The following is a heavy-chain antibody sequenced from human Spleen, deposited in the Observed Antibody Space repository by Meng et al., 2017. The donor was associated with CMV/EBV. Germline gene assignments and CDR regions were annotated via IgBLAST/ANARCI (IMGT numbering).Heavy chain of an antibody. V-gene: IGHV3-48*04. CDR1: GFTFSSYG. CDR2: ISSGGSNK. D-gene: IGHD2-8*01. J-gene: IGHJ6*02. Sequence: GGSLRLSCAASGFTFSSYGMHWVRQAPGKGLEWVSYISSGGSNKYYADSVKGRFTISRDNAKNSLYLQMNSLRAEDTAVYYCARDLMVTLPPSYYYYYGMDVWGQGTTVTVSS. CDR3: ARDLMVTLPPSYYYYYGMDV.